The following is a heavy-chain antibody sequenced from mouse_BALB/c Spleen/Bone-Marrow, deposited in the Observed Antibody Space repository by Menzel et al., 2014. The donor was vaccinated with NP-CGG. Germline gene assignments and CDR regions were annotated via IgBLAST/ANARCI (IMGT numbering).Heavy chain of an antibody. CDR3: ARENYGSSPAY. J-gene: IGHJ3*01. D-gene: IGHD1-1*01. CDR1: GYAFTSYN. Sequence: EVQLKQSGPDLVKPGASVKVSCKASGYAFTSYNMYRENQSHEKSLEWIGYIDTYNGGTSNSQKFKGEATLTVDKSSSTAYMHLNSLTSEDSAVYYCARENYGSSPAYWGQGTLVTVSA. CDR2: IDTYNGGT. V-gene: IGHV1S135*01.